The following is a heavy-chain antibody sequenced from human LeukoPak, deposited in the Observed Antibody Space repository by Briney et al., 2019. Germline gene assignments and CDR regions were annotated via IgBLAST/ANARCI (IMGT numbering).Heavy chain of an antibody. V-gene: IGHV4-59*01. Sequence: SETLSLTCTVSDDSITIYYWTWIRQPPGKGLEWIGYVDHTGSTNFNPSLNGRVSISRDTTKNLFSLRLRSVTAADTAVYFCARGRVSSSTWYSTYYYYFYMDVWGKGTTVAVSS. CDR3: ARGRVSSSTWYSTYYYYFYMDV. J-gene: IGHJ6*03. CDR1: DDSITIYY. CDR2: VDHTGST. D-gene: IGHD1-1*01.